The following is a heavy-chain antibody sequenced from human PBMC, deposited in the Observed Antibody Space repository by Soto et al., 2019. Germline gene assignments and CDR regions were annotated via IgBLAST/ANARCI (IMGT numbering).Heavy chain of an antibody. CDR1: GGSLSSCNW. D-gene: IGHD2-21*01. Sequence: QVQLQESGPRLVKPSGTLSLTCAVYGGSLSSCNWWSWVRQPPGKGLEWIGEIYRYGSTSYNPSLKIRIPIAVDKSKNQISRKITSLPAADTAVYFCSGGGRPGQIDWFDPWGQGILVTVSS. J-gene: IGHJ5*02. CDR3: SGGGRPGQIDWFDP. CDR2: IYRYGST. V-gene: IGHV4-4*02.